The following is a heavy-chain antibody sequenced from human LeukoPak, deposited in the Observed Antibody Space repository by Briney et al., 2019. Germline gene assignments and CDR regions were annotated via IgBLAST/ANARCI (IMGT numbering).Heavy chain of an antibody. CDR3: AREYYCRLDY. CDR2: IRNRANSYTT. J-gene: IGHJ4*02. V-gene: IGHV3-72*01. CDR1: GFSCSDNY. Sequence: GESLRLSCAAPGFSCSDNYMDWVRQAPGKGLEWVGRIRNRANSYTTDYAASVRGRFTISRDDSKNSLYLEMNSLKTEDTAVYYCAREYYCRLDYWGRGTLVTVSS. D-gene: IGHD3-10*01.